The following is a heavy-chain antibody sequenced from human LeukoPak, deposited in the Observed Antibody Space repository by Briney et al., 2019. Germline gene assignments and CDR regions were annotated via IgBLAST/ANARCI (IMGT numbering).Heavy chain of an antibody. Sequence: TGGSLRLSCTASGFTFSSYAMSWVRQAPGKGLEWVSAISGSGGSTYYADSVKGRFTISRDNSKNTLYLQMNSLRAEDTAVYYCAKSLSLYCSSTSCPYASDAFDIWGQGTMVTVSS. D-gene: IGHD2-2*01. CDR2: ISGSGGST. J-gene: IGHJ3*02. V-gene: IGHV3-23*01. CDR3: AKSLSLYCSSTSCPYASDAFDI. CDR1: GFTFSSYA.